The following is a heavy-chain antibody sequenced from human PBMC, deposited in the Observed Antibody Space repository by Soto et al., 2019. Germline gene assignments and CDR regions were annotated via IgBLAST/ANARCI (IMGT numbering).Heavy chain of an antibody. CDR1: GYTFTGYY. J-gene: IGHJ6*02. CDR2: INPNSGGT. CDR3: ARDQAKRPRYYYYGMDV. V-gene: IGHV1-2*04. D-gene: IGHD6-6*01. Sequence: ASVKVSCKASGYTFTGYYMHWVLQAPGQGLEWMGWINPNSGGTNYAQKFQGWVTMTRDTSISTAYMELSRLRSDDTAVYYCARDQAKRPRYYYYGMDVWGQGTTVTVSS.